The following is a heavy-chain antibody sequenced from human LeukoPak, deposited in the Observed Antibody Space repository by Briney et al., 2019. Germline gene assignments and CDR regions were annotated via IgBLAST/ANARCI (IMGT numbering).Heavy chain of an antibody. V-gene: IGHV4-34*01. Sequence: GSLRLSCAASGFRLSDYWMSWVRQAPGKGLEWIGEINHSGSTNYNPSLKSRVTISVDTSKNQFSLKLSSVTAADTAVYYCARSIAVADDYWGQGTLVTVSS. CDR2: INHSGST. D-gene: IGHD6-19*01. CDR3: ARSIAVADDY. J-gene: IGHJ4*02. CDR1: GFRLSDYW.